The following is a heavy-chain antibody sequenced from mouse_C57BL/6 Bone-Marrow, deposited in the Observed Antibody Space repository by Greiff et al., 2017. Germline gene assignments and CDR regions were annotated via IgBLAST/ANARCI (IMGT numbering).Heavy chain of an antibody. CDR3: ARNSGSGRFDY. V-gene: IGHV5-6*01. CDR1: GFTFSSYG. Sequence: EVHLVESGGDLVKPGGSLKLSCAASGFTFSSYGMSWVRQTPDKRLEWVATISSGGSYTYYPDSVKGRFTISRDNAKNTLYLQKRSLKSEETAMYYCARNSGSGRFDYWDQGTLVTVSA. CDR2: ISSGGSYT. D-gene: IGHD1-1*01. J-gene: IGHJ3*01.